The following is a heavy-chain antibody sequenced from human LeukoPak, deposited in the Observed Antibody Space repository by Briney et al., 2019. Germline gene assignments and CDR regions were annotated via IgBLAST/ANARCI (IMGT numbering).Heavy chain of an antibody. J-gene: IGHJ4*02. CDR3: ARQIASAGTAGFDF. V-gene: IGHV4-4*07. Sequence: SETLSLTCTVSGGSISSYYWSWLRQPAGKGLEWNGRIYSTGSTNYNPSLKSRVTMSVDTSKNQFSLRLRSVTAADTAVYYCARQIASAGTAGFDFWGQGALVTVSS. D-gene: IGHD6-13*01. CDR1: GGSISSYY. CDR2: IYSTGST.